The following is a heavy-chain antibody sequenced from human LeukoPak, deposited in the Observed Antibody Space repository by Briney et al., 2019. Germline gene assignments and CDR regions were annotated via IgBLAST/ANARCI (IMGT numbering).Heavy chain of an antibody. Sequence: GGSLRLSCAASGFTFSTYGMHWVRQAPGKGLEWVTFISYDGSNKYYVDSVKGRFTISRDNSKSMLYLQMDSLRAEDTAVYYCAKDNIHRSSTSCYSGYYAMDVWGKGTTVTVSS. D-gene: IGHD2-2*01. J-gene: IGHJ6*04. CDR3: AKDNIHRSSTSCYSGYYAMDV. CDR1: GFTFSTYG. V-gene: IGHV3-30*18. CDR2: ISYDGSNK.